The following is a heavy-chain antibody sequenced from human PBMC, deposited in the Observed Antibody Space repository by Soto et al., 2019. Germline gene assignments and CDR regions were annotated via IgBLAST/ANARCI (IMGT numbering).Heavy chain of an antibody. D-gene: IGHD3-16*01. CDR1: GDSVSSTSAA. V-gene: IGHV6-1*01. CDR2: TYYRSKWIH. Sequence: PSQTLSLTCDISGDSVSSTSAAWNWTRQSPSRGLEWLGRTYYRSKWIHEYTLSMESRITINPDTSKNQFSLHIYSVTPEDTAVYYCAGVVWFRGMDVWGQGXPVTVSS. J-gene: IGHJ6*02. CDR3: AGVVWFRGMDV.